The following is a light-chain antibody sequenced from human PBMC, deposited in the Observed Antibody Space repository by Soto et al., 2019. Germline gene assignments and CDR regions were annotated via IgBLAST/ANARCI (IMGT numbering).Light chain of an antibody. CDR2: GAS. J-gene: IGKJ1*01. Sequence: EIVMTQSPATLSVPPGERATFSCRASQSVSSNLAWYQQKPGQAPRLLIYGASIRATGIPARVSGSGSGTEFTLTISTLQSEDFAIYYCQHYNNWPPWTFGQGTKVDIK. CDR1: QSVSSN. V-gene: IGKV3-15*01. CDR3: QHYNNWPPWT.